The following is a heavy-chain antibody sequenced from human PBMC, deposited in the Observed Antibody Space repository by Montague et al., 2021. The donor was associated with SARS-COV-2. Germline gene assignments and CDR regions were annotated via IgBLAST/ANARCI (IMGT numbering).Heavy chain of an antibody. CDR1: GFSIGSGDY. CDR2: IYHSGTT. CDR3: VREKAGGLRNVFDI. Sequence: SETLSLTCTVSGFSIGSGDYGGRTRQPPGKGLVGFGSIYHSGTTYYNPSLQSRLTMSIDTSTNQFSLRLTSVTAADTAVFFCVREKAGGLRNVFDIWGQGTTVTVSS. V-gene: IGHV4-38-2*02. J-gene: IGHJ3*02.